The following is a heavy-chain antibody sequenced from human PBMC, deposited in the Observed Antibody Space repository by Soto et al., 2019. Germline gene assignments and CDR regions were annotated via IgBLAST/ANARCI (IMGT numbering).Heavy chain of an antibody. CDR1: GYTFTSYG. V-gene: IGHV1-18*01. CDR3: ARESIRGIVATISYYYYGMDV. CDR2: ISAYNGNT. Sequence: ASVKLSCKASGYTFTSYGISWVRQAPGQGLEWMGWISAYNGNTNYAQKLQGRVTMTTDTSTSTAYMELRSLRSDDTAVYYCARESIRGIVATISYYYYGMDVWGQGTTVTVSS. J-gene: IGHJ6*02. D-gene: IGHD5-12*01.